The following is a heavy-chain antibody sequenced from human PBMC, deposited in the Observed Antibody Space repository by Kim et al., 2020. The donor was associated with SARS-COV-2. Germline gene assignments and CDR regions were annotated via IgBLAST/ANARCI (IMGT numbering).Heavy chain of an antibody. V-gene: IGHV3-66*01. Sequence: GGSLRLSCAASGFTVSSNYMSWVRQAPGKGLEWVSVIYSGGSTYYADSVKGRFTISRDNSKNTLYLQMNSLRAEDTAVYYCYNYDSSGYRPGPNDYWGQGTLVTVSS. CDR3: YNYDSSGYRPGPNDY. CDR1: GFTVSSNY. CDR2: IYSGGST. D-gene: IGHD3-22*01. J-gene: IGHJ4*02.